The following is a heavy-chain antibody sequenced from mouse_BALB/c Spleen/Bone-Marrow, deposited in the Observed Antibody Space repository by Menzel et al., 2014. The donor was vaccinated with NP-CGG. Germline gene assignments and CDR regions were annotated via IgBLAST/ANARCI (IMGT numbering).Heavy chain of an antibody. J-gene: IGHJ4*01. CDR1: GFTITDTY. V-gene: IGHV14-3*02. Sequence: EVQLQQSGAELVKPGASVKLSCTASGFTITDTYMHWVKPRPEQGLEWIGRIDPANGNTKYDPKFQGKATIAADTSSNTAYLQLSSLTSEDTAVYYCARWEYYAMDYWGQGTSVTVSS. CDR2: IDPANGNT. D-gene: IGHD4-1*01. CDR3: ARWEYYAMDY.